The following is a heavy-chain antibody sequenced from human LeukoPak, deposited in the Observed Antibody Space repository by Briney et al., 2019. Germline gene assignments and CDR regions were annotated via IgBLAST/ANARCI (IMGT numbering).Heavy chain of an antibody. CDR2: IYYSGST. V-gene: IGHV4-59*01. Sequence: SETLSLTCTVSGGSISSYYWSWIRQPPGKGLEWIGYIYYSGSTNYNPSLKSRVTISVDTSKNQFSLKLSSVTAADTAVYYCASSGYYYRDAFDIWGQGTMVAVSS. D-gene: IGHD3-22*01. CDR1: GGSISSYY. J-gene: IGHJ3*02. CDR3: ASSGYYYRDAFDI.